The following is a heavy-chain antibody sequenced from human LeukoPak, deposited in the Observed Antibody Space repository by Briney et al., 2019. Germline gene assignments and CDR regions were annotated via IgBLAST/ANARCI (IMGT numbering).Heavy chain of an antibody. V-gene: IGHV5-51*01. Sequence: GASLKISCKGSGSIFTSYWIGWVRQLPGKGLEWMGIIYPGDSDTRYSPSFQGQVTISADKSISTAYLQWSSLKASDTAMYYCARLVHYDFWSGLDDYWGQGTLVTVSS. CDR3: ARLVHYDFWSGLDDY. CDR2: IYPGDSDT. CDR1: GSIFTSYW. J-gene: IGHJ4*02. D-gene: IGHD3-3*01.